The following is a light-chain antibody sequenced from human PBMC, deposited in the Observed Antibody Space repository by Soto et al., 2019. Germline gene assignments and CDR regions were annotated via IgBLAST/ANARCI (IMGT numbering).Light chain of an antibody. CDR2: GAS. J-gene: IGKJ3*01. CDR3: QQYGNSPGFT. CDR1: QTVSGSY. Sequence: EVVFTQSPSTLSLSPGERGTLSCRASQTVSGSYVAWYQQKPGQAPRLLIYGASSRATGIPDRFSGSGSGTDFTLTISRLEPEDFAVYYCQQYGNSPGFTFGPGAKVDI. V-gene: IGKV3-20*01.